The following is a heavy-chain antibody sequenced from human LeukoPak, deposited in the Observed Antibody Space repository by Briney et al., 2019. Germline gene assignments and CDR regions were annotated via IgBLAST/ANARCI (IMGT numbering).Heavy chain of an antibody. CDR1: GFTSSSYA. V-gene: IGHV3-30-3*01. CDR3: ARGVEWLVLDY. CDR2: ISYDGSNK. J-gene: IGHJ4*02. D-gene: IGHD6-19*01. Sequence: SGGSLRLSCAASGFTSSSYAMHWVRQAPGKGLGWVAVISYDGSNKYYADSVKGRFTISRDNSKNTLYLQMNSLRAEDTAVYYCARGVEWLVLDYWGQGTLVTVSS.